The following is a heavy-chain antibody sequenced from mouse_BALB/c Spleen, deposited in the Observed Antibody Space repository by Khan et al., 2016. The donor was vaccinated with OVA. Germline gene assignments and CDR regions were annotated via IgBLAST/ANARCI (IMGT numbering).Heavy chain of an antibody. D-gene: IGHD1-1*01. J-gene: IGHJ3*01. CDR2: ILPGSNST. CDR3: ARGNYDGSTSWFGY. Sequence: QVQLQQSGAELMKPGASVKLSCKATGYTFSSYWIEWVKQRPGHGLEWIGEILPGSNSTNYNERFKGKATITADTSSNTAYMQLSSLTSEDSAIYYCARGNYDGSTSWFGYWGQGTLVTVSA. CDR1: GYTFSSYW. V-gene: IGHV1-9*01.